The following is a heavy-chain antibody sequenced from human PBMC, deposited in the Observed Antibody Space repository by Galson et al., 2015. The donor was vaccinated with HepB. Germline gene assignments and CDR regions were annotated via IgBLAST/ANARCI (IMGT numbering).Heavy chain of an antibody. CDR3: ARHRDTMIRDYFYGLDV. V-gene: IGHV4-30-4*01. Sequence: TLSLTCTVSGGSISSGDFYWNWIRQPPGKGLEWIGYISFSGNVYHNPSLKGRVTMSVDTSKNQFSLRLSSVTAADTAVYYCARHRDTMIRDYFYGLDVWGRGTTVTISS. CDR2: ISFSGNV. D-gene: IGHD3-22*01. J-gene: IGHJ6*02. CDR1: GGSISSGDFY.